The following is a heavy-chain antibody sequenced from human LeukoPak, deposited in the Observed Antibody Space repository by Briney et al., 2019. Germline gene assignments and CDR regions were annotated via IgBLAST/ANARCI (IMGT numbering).Heavy chain of an antibody. J-gene: IGHJ3*02. Sequence: GGSLRLSCAASGFTFSSYSMNWVRQAPGKGLEWVSSISSSSSYIYYADSVKGRFTISRDNSKNSLYLQMNSLRAEDTAVYYCARARPTPGAFDIWGQGTMVTVSS. CDR2: ISSSSSYI. CDR1: GFTFSSYS. V-gene: IGHV3-21*01. D-gene: IGHD2-15*01. CDR3: ARARPTPGAFDI.